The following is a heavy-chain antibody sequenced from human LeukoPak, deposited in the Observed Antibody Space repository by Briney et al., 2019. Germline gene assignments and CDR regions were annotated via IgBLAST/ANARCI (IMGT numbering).Heavy chain of an antibody. V-gene: IGHV1-18*01. Sequence: GASVKVSCKASGYTFTSYGISWVRQAPGQGLEWMGWISAYNGNTNYAQKLQGRVTMTTDTSTSTAYMELRSLRSDDTAVYYCARAQLAIAVAGNFDYWGQGTLVTVSS. CDR1: GYTFTSYG. CDR3: ARAQLAIAVAGNFDY. J-gene: IGHJ4*02. CDR2: ISAYNGNT. D-gene: IGHD6-19*01.